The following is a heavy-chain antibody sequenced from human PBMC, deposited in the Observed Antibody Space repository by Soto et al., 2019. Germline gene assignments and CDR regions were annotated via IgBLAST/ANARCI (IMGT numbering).Heavy chain of an antibody. CDR3: ERVWGVAVTVTTGEY. CDR1: GFTFSSYA. V-gene: IGHV3-30-3*01. Sequence: QVQLVESGGGVVQPGRSLRLSCAASGFTFSSYAMHWVRQAPGKGLEWVAVISYDGSNKYYADSVKGRFTISRDHSKNTLYLQMNSLRAEDTAVYYCERVWGVAVTVTTGEYWGQGTLVTVSS. CDR2: ISYDGSNK. J-gene: IGHJ4*02. D-gene: IGHD4-17*01.